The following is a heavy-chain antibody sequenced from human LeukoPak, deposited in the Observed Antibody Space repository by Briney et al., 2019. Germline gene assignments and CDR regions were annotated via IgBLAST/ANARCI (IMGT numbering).Heavy chain of an antibody. V-gene: IGHV5-51*01. D-gene: IGHD6-19*01. CDR1: GYRFIDYW. Sequence: GESLKVSCQGSGYRFIDYWIGWVRQMLGKGLEWMGIIFPGDTDIKYSPSFQGQVTISAQHSIRTAYVQWRRLKASDTAIYYYVRDGLQGCGDSSCFTSFYYYYVDVEGQGNGVTVS. CDR2: IFPGDTDI. J-gene: IGHJ6*02. CDR3: VRDGLQGCGDSSCFTSFYYYYVDV.